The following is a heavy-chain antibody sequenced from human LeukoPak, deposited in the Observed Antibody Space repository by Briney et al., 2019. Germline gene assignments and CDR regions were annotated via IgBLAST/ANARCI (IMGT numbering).Heavy chain of an antibody. Sequence: SETLSLTCTVSGGSISSYYWSWIRQPPGKGLEGFGKINHSGSTNYNPSLKSRVTISVDTSKNQFSLKLSSVTAADTAVYYCARRYYFRCSSTSCPGGWFDPWGQGTLVTVSS. V-gene: IGHV4-34*01. J-gene: IGHJ5*02. CDR1: GGSISSYY. CDR2: INHSGST. D-gene: IGHD2-2*01. CDR3: ARRYYFRCSSTSCPGGWFDP.